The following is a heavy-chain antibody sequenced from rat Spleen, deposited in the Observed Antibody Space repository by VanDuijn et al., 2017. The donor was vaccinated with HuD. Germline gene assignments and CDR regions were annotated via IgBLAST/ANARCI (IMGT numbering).Heavy chain of an antibody. V-gene: IGHV5-7*01. CDR3: ARHPYWEY. Sequence: EVQLVESGGGLVQPGRSLKLSCAASGFTFSDYNMAWVRQAPKKGLEWVATISYDGSSTYYRDSVKGRFTISRDNAKSTLYLQMDSLRSEDTATYYCARHPYWEYWGQGVMVTVSS. CDR1: GFTFSDYN. J-gene: IGHJ2*01. CDR2: ISYDGSST.